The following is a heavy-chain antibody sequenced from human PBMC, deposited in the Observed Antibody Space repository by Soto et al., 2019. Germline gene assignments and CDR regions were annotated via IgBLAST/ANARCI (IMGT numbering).Heavy chain of an antibody. CDR3: ASWLKGPDIGNYYYGMDV. CDR1: GGAFSDYA. V-gene: IGHV1-69*12. Sequence: QVQLVQSGAEVKKPGSSVKVSCKASGGAFSDYAFSWVRQAPGQGLEWLGGIMPIFRAPDYAQKFQGRVTITAXEITRTXXMEMNSLRSEDTAVYYCASWLKGPDIGNYYYGMDVWGQGTTVTVS. D-gene: IGHD2-15*01. J-gene: IGHJ6*02. CDR2: IMPIFRAP.